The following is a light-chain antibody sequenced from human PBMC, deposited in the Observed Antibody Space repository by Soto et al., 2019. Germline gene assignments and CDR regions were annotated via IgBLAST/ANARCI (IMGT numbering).Light chain of an antibody. V-gene: IGKV1-33*01. CDR3: QQYANLTSWG. CDR1: QDISNY. J-gene: IGKJ1*01. Sequence: QITHSAYSSSTCVGDVVTISCHPSQDISNYLNWYQQKPGKAPKLLIYDASNLETGVPSRFSGSGSGTDFTFAISSLQPEDIATYYCQQYANLTSWGLGQGTKVEIK. CDR2: DAS.